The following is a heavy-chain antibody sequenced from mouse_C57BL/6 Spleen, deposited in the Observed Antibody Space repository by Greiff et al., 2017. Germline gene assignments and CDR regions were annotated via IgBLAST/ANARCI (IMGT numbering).Heavy chain of an antibody. D-gene: IGHD4-1*01. CDR1: GYAFSSYW. V-gene: IGHV1-80*01. CDR3: ARRTGTGYFDY. Sequence: QVQLKASGAELVKPGASVKISCKASGYAFSSYWLNWVKQRPGKGLEWIGQLYPGDGDTNYNGKFKGKATLTADKSSSTAYMQLSSLTSEDSAVYFCARRTGTGYFDYWGQGTTLTVSS. J-gene: IGHJ2*01. CDR2: LYPGDGDT.